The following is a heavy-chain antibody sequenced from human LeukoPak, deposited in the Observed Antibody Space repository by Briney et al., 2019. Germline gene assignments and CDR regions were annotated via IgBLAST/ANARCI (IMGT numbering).Heavy chain of an antibody. CDR1: GFTFSSYE. CDR3: AKHYSDGITWYFDL. D-gene: IGHD3-22*01. J-gene: IGHJ2*01. V-gene: IGHV3-23*01. CDR2: ISGSGGST. Sequence: GGSLRLSCTTSGFTFSSYEMNWVRQAPGKGLEWVSGISGSGGSTYYADSVKGRFTLSRDNSKNTLYLQMNGLRAEDTAVYYCAKHYSDGITWYFDLWGRGTLVTVSS.